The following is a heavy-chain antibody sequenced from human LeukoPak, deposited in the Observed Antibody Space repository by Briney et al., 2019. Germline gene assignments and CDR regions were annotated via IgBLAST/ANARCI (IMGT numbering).Heavy chain of an antibody. V-gene: IGHV3-23*01. Sequence: TGGSLRLSCAASGFTFSSYAMSWVRQAPGKGLEWVSAISGSGGSTYYADSVKGRFTISRDNSKNALYLQMNSLRAEDTAVYYCAKRATPTTAVTPMGYYFDYWGQGTLVTVSS. CDR3: AKRATPTTAVTPMGYYFDY. J-gene: IGHJ4*02. CDR1: GFTFSSYA. D-gene: IGHD4-23*01. CDR2: ISGSGGST.